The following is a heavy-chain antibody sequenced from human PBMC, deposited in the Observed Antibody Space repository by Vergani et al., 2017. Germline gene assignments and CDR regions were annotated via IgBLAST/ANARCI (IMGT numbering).Heavy chain of an antibody. CDR1: GGTFSSYA. V-gene: IGHV1-69*01. CDR3: ARSLYYYGSGSSGGAFDI. J-gene: IGHJ3*02. Sequence: QVQLVQSGAEVKKPGSSVKVSCKASGGTFSSYAISWVRQAPGQGLEWMGAIIPIFGTANYAQKFQGRVTITADESTSTAYMELSSLRSEDTAVYYCARSLYYYGSGSSGGAFDIWGQGTMVTVSS. D-gene: IGHD3-10*01. CDR2: IIPIFGTA.